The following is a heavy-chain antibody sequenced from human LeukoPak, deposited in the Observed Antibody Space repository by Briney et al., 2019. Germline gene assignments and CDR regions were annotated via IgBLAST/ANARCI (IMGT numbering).Heavy chain of an antibody. CDR3: ARGPNYYDSSGYYLDY. V-gene: IGHV4-34*01. D-gene: IGHD3-22*01. J-gene: IGHJ4*02. CDR1: GGSFSGYY. Sequence: PSETLSLTCAVYGGSFSGYYWSWIRQPPGKGLEWIGEINHSGSTNYNPSLKSRVTISVDTSKNQFSLKLSSVTAADTAVYYCARGPNYYDSSGYYLDYWGQGTLVTVSS. CDR2: INHSGST.